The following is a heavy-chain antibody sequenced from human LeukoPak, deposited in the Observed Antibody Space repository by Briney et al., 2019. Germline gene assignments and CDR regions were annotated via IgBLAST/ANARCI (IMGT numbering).Heavy chain of an antibody. J-gene: IGHJ4*02. Sequence: ASVKVSCKASGYTFTSSGIIWVRQAPGQGLEWMGWISSYNGNTNYAQKLQGRVTMTTDTSTSTAHMELRSLRSDDTAVYYCARVGVLVAPHYYFDYWGQGTLVTVSS. D-gene: IGHD6-6*01. V-gene: IGHV1-18*01. CDR2: ISSYNGNT. CDR3: ARVGVLVAPHYYFDY. CDR1: GYTFTSSG.